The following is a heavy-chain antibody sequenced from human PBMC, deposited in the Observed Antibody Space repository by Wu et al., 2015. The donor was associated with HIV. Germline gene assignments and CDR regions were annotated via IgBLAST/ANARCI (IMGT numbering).Heavy chain of an antibody. V-gene: IGHV1-69*12. D-gene: IGHD4-11*01. CDR2: IIPIFGTA. Sequence: QVQLVQSGAEVKKPGSSVKVSCKASGGTFSSYAISWVRQAPGQGLEWMGGIIPIFGTANYAQKFQGRVTITADESTSTAYMELSSLRSEDTAVYYCASKKCSNYVGCWYFDLWGRGTLVTVSS. CDR3: ASKKCSNYVGCWYFDL. CDR1: GGTFSSYA. J-gene: IGHJ2*01.